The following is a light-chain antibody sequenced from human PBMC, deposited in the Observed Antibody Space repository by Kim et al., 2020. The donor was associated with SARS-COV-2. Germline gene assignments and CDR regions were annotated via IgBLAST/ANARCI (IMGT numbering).Light chain of an antibody. V-gene: IGLV3-1*01. Sequence: VSVSPGQTASITCSGDKLGDKYACWYQQKPGQSPVLVIYQDSKRPSGIPERFSGSNSGNTATLTISGTQAMDEADYYCQAWDSSKVFGGGTKLTVL. CDR2: QDS. CDR3: QAWDSSKV. CDR1: KLGDKY. J-gene: IGLJ2*01.